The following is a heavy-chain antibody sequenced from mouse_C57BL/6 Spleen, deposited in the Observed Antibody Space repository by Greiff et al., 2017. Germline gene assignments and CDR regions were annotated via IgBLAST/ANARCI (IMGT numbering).Heavy chain of an antibody. CDR3: ARDYLYAMDY. CDR1: GFTFSDFY. V-gene: IGHV7-1*01. Sequence: EVQVVESGGGLVQSGRSLRLSCATSGFTFSDFYMEWVRQAPGKGLEWIAASRNKANDYTTEYSASVKGRFIVSRDTSQSILYLQMNALRAEDTAIYYCARDYLYAMDYWGQGTSVTVSS. CDR2: SRNKANDYTT. J-gene: IGHJ4*01.